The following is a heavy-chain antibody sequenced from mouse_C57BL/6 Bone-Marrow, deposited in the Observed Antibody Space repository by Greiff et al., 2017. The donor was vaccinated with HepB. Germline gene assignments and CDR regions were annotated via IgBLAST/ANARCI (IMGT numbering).Heavy chain of an antibody. Sequence: VQLKQSGAELVRPGASVKLSCTASGFNIKDDYMHWVKQRPEQGLEWIGWIDPENGDTEYASKFQGKATITADTSSNTAYLQLSSLTSEDTAVYYCTTKGVWLGWYFDVWGTGTTVTVSS. CDR3: TTKGVWLGWYFDV. D-gene: IGHD2-10*02. J-gene: IGHJ1*03. CDR2: IDPENGDT. V-gene: IGHV14-4*01. CDR1: GFNIKDDY.